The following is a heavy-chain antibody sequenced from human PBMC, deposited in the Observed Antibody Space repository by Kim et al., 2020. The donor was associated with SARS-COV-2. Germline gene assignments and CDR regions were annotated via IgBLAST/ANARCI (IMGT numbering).Heavy chain of an antibody. V-gene: IGHV1-18*01. CDR1: GYTFTSYG. CDR2: ISAYNGNT. J-gene: IGHJ6*02. D-gene: IGHD3-9*01. CDR3: ARDSYYDILTGYYTPYPVTYYYYGMDV. Sequence: ASVKVSCKASGYTFTSYGISWVRQAPGQGLEWMGWISAYNGNTNYAQKLQGRVTMTTDTSTSTAYMELRSLRSDDTAVYYCARDSYYDILTGYYTPYPVTYYYYGMDVWGQGTTVTVSS.